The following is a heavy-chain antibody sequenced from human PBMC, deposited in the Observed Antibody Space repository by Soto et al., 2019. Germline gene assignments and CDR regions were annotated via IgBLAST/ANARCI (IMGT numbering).Heavy chain of an antibody. J-gene: IGHJ4*02. V-gene: IGHV3-53*01. D-gene: IGHD4-4*01. CDR3: ARNGWGMATVGM. CDR1: GFTVSNNY. CDR2: IYSGGTT. Sequence: EVQLVESGGGLVQPGGSLRLSCAASGFTVSNNYMIWFRLPPGKGLEWVSLIYSGGTTYYADSVKGRFTISRDNSKNTLYLQMNSLRVGDTAVYYCARNGWGMATVGMGGPGNLVTV.